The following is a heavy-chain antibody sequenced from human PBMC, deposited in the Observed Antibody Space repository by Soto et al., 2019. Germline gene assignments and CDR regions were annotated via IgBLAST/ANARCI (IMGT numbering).Heavy chain of an antibody. CDR2: IYYSGST. D-gene: IGHD6-13*01. CDR1: GGSISSSSYY. J-gene: IGHJ4*02. Sequence: QLQLQESGPGLVKPSETLSLTCTVSGGSISSSSYYWGWIRQPPGKGLEWIGSIYYSGSTYYNPSLTSRVTISVDTYKNQFSLKLSSVTAADTAVYYCARSLAAAGHFDYWGQGTLVTVSS. V-gene: IGHV4-39*01. CDR3: ARSLAAAGHFDY.